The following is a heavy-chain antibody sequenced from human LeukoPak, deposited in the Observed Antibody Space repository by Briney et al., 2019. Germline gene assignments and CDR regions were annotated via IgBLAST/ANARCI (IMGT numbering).Heavy chain of an antibody. V-gene: IGHV3-15*01. CDR3: AKVAVVTPGDAFAF. CDR1: GFTFSNAW. J-gene: IGHJ3*01. D-gene: IGHD4-23*01. Sequence: PGGSLRLSCAASGFTFSNAWMSWVRQAPGKGLEWVGRIKSKTDGGTTDYAAPVKGRFTISRDDSKNTLYLQMNSLRAEDTALYYCAKVAVVTPGDAFAFWGQGTMVTVSS. CDR2: IKSKTDGGTT.